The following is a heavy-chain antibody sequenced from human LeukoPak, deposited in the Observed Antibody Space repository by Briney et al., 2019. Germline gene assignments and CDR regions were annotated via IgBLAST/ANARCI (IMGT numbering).Heavy chain of an antibody. CDR1: GGSISSYH. CDR3: ARLATTVTTWFDP. Sequence: PSETLSLTCTVSGGSISSYHWSWIRQPPGKGLECIGYIYYSGSTHYNPSRKSRVTISVDTSKNQFSLKLSSVTAADTAVYYCARLATTVTTWFDPWGQGTLVTVSS. CDR2: IYYSGST. J-gene: IGHJ5*02. V-gene: IGHV4-59*08. D-gene: IGHD4-17*01.